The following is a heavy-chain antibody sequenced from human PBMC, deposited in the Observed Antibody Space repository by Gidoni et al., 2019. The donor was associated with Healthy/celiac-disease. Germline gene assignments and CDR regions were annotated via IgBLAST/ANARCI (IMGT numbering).Heavy chain of an antibody. CDR3: ARSGSSPNYYYGMDV. D-gene: IGHD6-6*01. V-gene: IGHV1-69*02. J-gene: IGHJ6*02. CDR2: IIPILGIA. CDR1: GGTFSSYT. Sequence: QVQLVQSGAEVKKPGSSVKVSCKASGGTFSSYTISWVRQAPGQGLEWMGRIIPILGIANYAQKFQGRVTITADKSTSTAYMELSSLRSEDTAVYYCARSGSSPNYYYGMDVWGQGTTVTVSS.